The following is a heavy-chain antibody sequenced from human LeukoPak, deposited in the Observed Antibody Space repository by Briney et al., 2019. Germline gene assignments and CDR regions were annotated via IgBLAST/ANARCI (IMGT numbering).Heavy chain of an antibody. Sequence: GGSLRLSCAASGFTFSTYAMSWVRQAPGKGLEWVSTISFSGGPYYADSVKGRFTISRDNSKNTLYLQMSSLRAEDTAIYYCAKGNYDFWSDYYDSWGQGTLVTVSS. CDR1: GFTFSTYA. D-gene: IGHD3-3*01. CDR2: ISFSGGP. CDR3: AKGNYDFWSDYYDS. J-gene: IGHJ4*02. V-gene: IGHV3-23*01.